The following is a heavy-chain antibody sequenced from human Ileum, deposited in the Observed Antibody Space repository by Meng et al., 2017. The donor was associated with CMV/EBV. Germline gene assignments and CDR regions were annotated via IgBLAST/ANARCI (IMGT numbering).Heavy chain of an antibody. CDR1: GFTFDDYG. V-gene: IGHV3-20*04. CDR2: INWNGGST. D-gene: IGHD6-13*01. CDR3: ARYSSSWYGMVV. J-gene: IGHJ6*02. Sequence: GESLKISCAASGFTFDDYGMSWVRQAPGKGLEWVSGINWNGGSTGYADSVKGRFTISRDNAKNSLYLQMNSLRAEDTALYYCARYSSSWYGMVVWGQGTTVTVSS.